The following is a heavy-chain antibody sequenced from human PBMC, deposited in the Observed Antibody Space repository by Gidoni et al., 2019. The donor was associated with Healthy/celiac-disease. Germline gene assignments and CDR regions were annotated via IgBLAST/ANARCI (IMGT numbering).Heavy chain of an antibody. J-gene: IGHJ4*02. CDR2: IKQDGSEK. CDR1: GFTFSSYW. V-gene: IGHV3-7*03. D-gene: IGHD2-15*01. Sequence: EVQLVESGGGLVQPGGSLRLSCAASGFTFSSYWMSWVRQAPGKGLEWVANIKQDGSEKYYVDSVKGRFTISRDNAKNSLYLQMNSLRAEDTAVYYCARDEGYCSGGSCYYQDYWGQGTLVTVSS. CDR3: ARDEGYCSGGSCYYQDY.